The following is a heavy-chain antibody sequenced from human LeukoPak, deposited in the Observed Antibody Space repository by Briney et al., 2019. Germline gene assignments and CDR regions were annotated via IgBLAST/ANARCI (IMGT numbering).Heavy chain of an antibody. V-gene: IGHV1-18*01. J-gene: IGHJ5*02. D-gene: IGHD3-3*01. CDR1: GYTFTSYG. CDR2: ISAYNGNT. CDR3: AKAPTYYDFWSGYLAWFDP. Sequence: ASVKVSCKASGYTFTSYGISWVRQAPGQGLEWMGWISAYNGNTNYAQKLQGRVTMTTDTSTSTAYMELRSLRSDDTAVYYCAKAPTYYDFWSGYLAWFDPWGQGTLVTVSS.